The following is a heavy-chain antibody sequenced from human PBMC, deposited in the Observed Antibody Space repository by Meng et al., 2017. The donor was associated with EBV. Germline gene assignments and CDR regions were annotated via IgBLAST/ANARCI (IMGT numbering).Heavy chain of an antibody. Sequence: QITLKESGPTLVKPTQTLTLTCTFSGFPLSTRGVGVGWIRQPPGKALEWLALIYWDDDKRYSPSLKSRLTITKDTSKNQVVLTMTNMDPVDAATYYCAHIIAARPFDYWGQGTLVTVSS. V-gene: IGHV2-5*02. CDR1: GFPLSTRGVG. CDR3: AHIIAARPFDY. CDR2: IYWDDDK. J-gene: IGHJ4*02. D-gene: IGHD6-6*01.